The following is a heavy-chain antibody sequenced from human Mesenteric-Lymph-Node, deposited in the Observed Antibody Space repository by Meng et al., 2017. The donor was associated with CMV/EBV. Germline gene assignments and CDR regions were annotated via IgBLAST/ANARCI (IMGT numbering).Heavy chain of an antibody. D-gene: IGHD6-13*01. J-gene: IGHJ4*02. CDR3: AKVDNSRHDY. Sequence: GGSLRLSCAASGFTFSSYAMSWVRQAPGKGLEWVAFIRYDGSNKYYADSVKGRFTISRDNSKNTLYLQMNSLRAEDAAVYYCAKVDNSRHDYWGQGALVTVSS. V-gene: IGHV3-30*02. CDR2: IRYDGSNK. CDR1: GFTFSSYA.